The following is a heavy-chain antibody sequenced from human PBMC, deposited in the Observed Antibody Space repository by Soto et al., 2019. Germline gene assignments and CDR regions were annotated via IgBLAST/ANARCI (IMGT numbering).Heavy chain of an antibody. V-gene: IGHV3-9*01. J-gene: IGHJ1*01. Sequence: GGSLRLSCVASGFNVDEYAMHWVRQPPGKGLEWVSGISWRSGSVAYADSAKGRFTISRDAAKNSLYLQMESLRPDDTAFYYCAKAGLIAAPPDFWGQGTLVTVSS. CDR1: GFNVDEYA. D-gene: IGHD6-25*01. CDR2: ISWRSGSV. CDR3: AKAGLIAAPPDF.